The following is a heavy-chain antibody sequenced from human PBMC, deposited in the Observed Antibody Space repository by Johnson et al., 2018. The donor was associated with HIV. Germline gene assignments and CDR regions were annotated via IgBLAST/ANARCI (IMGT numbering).Heavy chain of an antibody. V-gene: IGHV3-9*01. CDR1: GFTFDDYA. CDR3: AKDGYSSSWYPYAFDI. D-gene: IGHD6-13*01. CDR2: ISWKSGSI. J-gene: IGHJ3*02. Sequence: VQLVESGGGLVQPGRSLRLSCAASGFTFDDYAMHWVRQAPGKGLEWVSGISWKSGSIGYADSVKGRFTISRDNAKNSLYLQMNSLRGEDTALYYCAKDGYSSSWYPYAFDIWGQGTMVTVSS.